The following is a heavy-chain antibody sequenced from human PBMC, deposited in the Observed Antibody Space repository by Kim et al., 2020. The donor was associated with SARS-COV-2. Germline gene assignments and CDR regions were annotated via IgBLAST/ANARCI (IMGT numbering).Heavy chain of an antibody. D-gene: IGHD6-6*01. J-gene: IGHJ4*02. V-gene: IGHV1-18*01. Sequence: YAQKLQGRLTMTTDTSTSTAYMELRSLRSDDTAVYYCARASSSRKGGLSYWGQGTLVTVSS. CDR3: ARASSSRKGGLSY.